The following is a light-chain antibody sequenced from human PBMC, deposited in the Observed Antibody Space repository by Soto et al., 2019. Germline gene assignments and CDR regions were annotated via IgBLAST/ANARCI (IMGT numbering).Light chain of an antibody. CDR2: DAS. J-gene: IGKJ4*01. CDR3: QQRSNWPLT. CDR1: QSVSSY. V-gene: IGKV3-11*01. Sequence: EIVLTQSPVTLSLSPGERATLSCRASQSVSSYLAWYQHKPGQAPRLLIYDASSRATGIPDRFSGSRSGTDFTLAISSLEPEDFAVYYCQQRSNWPLTFGGGTKVEIK.